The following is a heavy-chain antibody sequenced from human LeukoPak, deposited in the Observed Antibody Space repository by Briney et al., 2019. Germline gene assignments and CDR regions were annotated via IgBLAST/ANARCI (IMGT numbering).Heavy chain of an antibody. CDR1: GYTFTGYY. Sequence: SVKVSCKASGYTFTGYYMHWVRQAPGQGLEWMGWINPNSGGTNYAQKFQGRVTMTRDTSISTAYMELSRLRSDDTAVYYCARGPLVGAPTCDYWGQGTLVTVSS. CDR2: INPNSGGT. D-gene: IGHD1-26*01. V-gene: IGHV1-2*02. J-gene: IGHJ4*02. CDR3: ARGPLVGAPTCDY.